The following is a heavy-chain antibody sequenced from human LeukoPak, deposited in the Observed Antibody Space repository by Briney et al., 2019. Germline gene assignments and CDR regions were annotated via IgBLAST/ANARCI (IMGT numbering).Heavy chain of an antibody. V-gene: IGHV3-15*01. J-gene: IGHJ4*02. CDR2: IKRKSDGGTT. Sequence: GGSLRLSCAASSLTLRDVWMSWVRQAPGKGLEWIGRIKRKSDGGTTDYAAPVKGRFTISRDDSKNTLFLQMDSLLTEDTAVYYCTTFADFWTPNRFDYWGPGTLVTVSA. D-gene: IGHD3/OR15-3a*01. CDR3: TTFADFWTPNRFDY. CDR1: SLTLRDVW.